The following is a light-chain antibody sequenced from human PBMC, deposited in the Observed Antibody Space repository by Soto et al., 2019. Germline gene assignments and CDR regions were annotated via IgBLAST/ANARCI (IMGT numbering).Light chain of an antibody. CDR3: QQLDNYPRT. CDR1: QGISSY. J-gene: IGKJ1*01. Sequence: DIQLTHSPSFLSASVGDRVTITCRASQGISSYLAWYQQKPGKAPKLLISTASTLQSGVPSRFSGSGSGTEFTLTISSLQPEDFATYYCQQLDNYPRTFGQGTKVDIK. CDR2: TAS. V-gene: IGKV1-9*01.